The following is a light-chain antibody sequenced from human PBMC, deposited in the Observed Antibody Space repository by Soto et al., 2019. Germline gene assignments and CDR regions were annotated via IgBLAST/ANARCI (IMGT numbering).Light chain of an antibody. CDR3: QQYGGSPRT. CDR1: QSVSNNY. CDR2: GAS. J-gene: IGKJ1*01. V-gene: IGKV3-20*01. Sequence: EIVLTQSPGTLSLSPGERATLSCRASQSVSNNYLTWYQQKPGQAPRLLIYGASDRATGIPDRFSASGSGPDFTLTISRLEPEDFAVDYCQQYGGSPRTFGQGTKVEIK.